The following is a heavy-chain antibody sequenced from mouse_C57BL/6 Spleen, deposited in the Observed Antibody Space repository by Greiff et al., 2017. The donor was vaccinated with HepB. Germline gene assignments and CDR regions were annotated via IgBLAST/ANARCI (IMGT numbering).Heavy chain of an antibody. CDR1: GFSLTSYG. CDR3: ARIYYDYDYYAMDY. CDR2: IWSGGST. D-gene: IGHD2-4*01. J-gene: IGHJ4*01. Sequence: VKLVESGPGLVQPSQSLSITCTVSGFSLTSYGVHWVRQSPGKGLEWLGVIWSGGSTDYNAAFISRLSISKDNSKSQVFFKMNSLQADDTAIYYCARIYYDYDYYAMDYWGQGTSVTVSS. V-gene: IGHV2-2*01.